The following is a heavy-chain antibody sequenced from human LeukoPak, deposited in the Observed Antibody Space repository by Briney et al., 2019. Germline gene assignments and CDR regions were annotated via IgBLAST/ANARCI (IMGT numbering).Heavy chain of an antibody. V-gene: IGHV3-30*18. Sequence: GRSLRLSCAASGFTFSSYGMHWGRQAPGKGLEWVALISNDAGNYYYADSVKGRFTISRDNSKNTLYLQMNSLRAEDTAVYFCAKDRRLYDILTPFDYWGQGTLVTVSS. CDR2: ISNDAGNY. J-gene: IGHJ4*02. CDR3: AKDRRLYDILTPFDY. D-gene: IGHD3-9*01. CDR1: GFTFSSYG.